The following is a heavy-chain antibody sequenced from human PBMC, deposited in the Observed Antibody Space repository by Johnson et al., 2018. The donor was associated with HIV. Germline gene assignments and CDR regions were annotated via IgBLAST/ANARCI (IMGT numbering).Heavy chain of an antibody. CDR3: TTDWELPPKSPRAFDI. Sequence: VQLVESGGGLVKPGGSLRLSCAASGFTFSNAWMSWVRQAPGKGLEWVGRIKSKTDGGTTDYAAPVKGRFTISRDDSKNTLYLQMNSMKTEDTAVYYCTTDWELPPKSPRAFDIWGQGTMVTVSS. CDR2: IKSKTDGGTT. J-gene: IGHJ3*02. V-gene: IGHV3-15*01. CDR1: GFTFSNAW. D-gene: IGHD1-26*01.